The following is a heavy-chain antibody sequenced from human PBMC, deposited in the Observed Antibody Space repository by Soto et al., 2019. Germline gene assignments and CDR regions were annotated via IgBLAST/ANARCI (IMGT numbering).Heavy chain of an antibody. D-gene: IGHD3-10*01. Sequence: TLSLTCTVSGDSISSGNHYWSWIRQPPGKGLEWIGYIFYSGTTYYNPSLKSRLTMSVDTSKNQFSLKLSSVTAADTAVYYCARTDYGTAYFDPWGQGSLVTVSS. CDR3: ARTDYGTAYFDP. CDR2: IFYSGTT. V-gene: IGHV4-30-4*01. CDR1: GDSISSGNHY. J-gene: IGHJ5*02.